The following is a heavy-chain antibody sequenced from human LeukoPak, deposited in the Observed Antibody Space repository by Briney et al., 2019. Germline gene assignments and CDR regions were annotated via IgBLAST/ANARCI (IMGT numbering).Heavy chain of an antibody. CDR2: INAGNGNT. D-gene: IGHD3-22*01. V-gene: IGHV1-3*01. Sequence: GASVKVSCKASGYTFTSYAMHWVRQAPGQRLEWMGWINAGNGNTKYSQKFQGRVTITRDTSASTAYMELSSLRSEDTAVYYCARTPGDYYDSSGYPVYFDYWGQGTLVTVSS. CDR3: ARTPGDYYDSSGYPVYFDY. CDR1: GYTFTSYA. J-gene: IGHJ4*02.